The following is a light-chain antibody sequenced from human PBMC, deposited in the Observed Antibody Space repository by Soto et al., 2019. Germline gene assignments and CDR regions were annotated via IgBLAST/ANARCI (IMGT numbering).Light chain of an antibody. CDR1: QDINTC. Sequence: DIQLTQSPSFLSASVGDRVTITCRASQDINTCLAWYQQKPGKAPKLLIFAASTLQNGVPSWFSGSGSGTEFTVTITSLQPEDFATYYCQQGKSYPITFGQGTRLEIK. CDR3: QQGKSYPIT. J-gene: IGKJ5*01. CDR2: AAS. V-gene: IGKV1-9*01.